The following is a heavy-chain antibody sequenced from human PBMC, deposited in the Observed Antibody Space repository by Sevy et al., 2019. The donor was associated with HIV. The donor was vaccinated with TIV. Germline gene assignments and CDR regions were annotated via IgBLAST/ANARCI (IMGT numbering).Heavy chain of an antibody. CDR1: GGTFSSYG. V-gene: IGHV1-69*04. CDR3: ARDVDTAMRAFDH. J-gene: IGHJ4*02. D-gene: IGHD5-18*01. CDR2: IIPILGIT. Sequence: ASVKVSCKASGGTFSSYGISWVRQAPGQGLEWMGRIIPILGITNYAQMFQGRVTITADKSTSTAYMELSSLRSEDTAVYYCARDVDTAMRAFDHWGQGTLVTVSS.